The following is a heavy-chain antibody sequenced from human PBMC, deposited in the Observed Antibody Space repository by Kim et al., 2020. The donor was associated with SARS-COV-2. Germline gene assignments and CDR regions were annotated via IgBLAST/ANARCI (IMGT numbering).Heavy chain of an antibody. V-gene: IGHV4-31*03. D-gene: IGHD3-10*01. CDR2: IYYSGST. CDR1: GGSISSGGYY. J-gene: IGHJ5*02. CDR3: ARDRESGYRRHNWFDP. Sequence: SETLSLTCTVSGGSISSGGYYWSWIRQHPGKGLEWIGYIYYSGSTYYNPSLKSRVTISVDTSKNQFSLKLSSVTAADTAVYYCARDRESGYRRHNWFDPWGQGTLVTVSS.